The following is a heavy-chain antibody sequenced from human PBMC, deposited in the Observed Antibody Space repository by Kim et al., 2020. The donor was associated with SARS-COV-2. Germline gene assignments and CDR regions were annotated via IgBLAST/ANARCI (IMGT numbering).Heavy chain of an antibody. V-gene: IGHV1-3*01. D-gene: IGHD2-8*02. CDR1: GYIFTNFA. J-gene: IGHJ4*02. CDR2: INAGTGNT. Sequence: ASVKVSCKASGYIFTNFAIQWVRQAPGQRLEWMGWINAGTGNTKFSQQFRGRVTFTRDTSANTASMELSSLGSEDTAVYYCARDLFHTGFDYWGQGTLVAVSS. CDR3: ARDLFHTGFDY.